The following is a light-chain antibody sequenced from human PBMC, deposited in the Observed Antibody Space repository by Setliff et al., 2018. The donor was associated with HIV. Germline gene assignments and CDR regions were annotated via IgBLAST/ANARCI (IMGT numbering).Light chain of an antibody. J-gene: IGLJ1*01. CDR2: QAS. CDR1: SGDVGRYNL. V-gene: IGLV2-23*01. Sequence: QSVLTQPASVSGSPGQSITISCTGTSGDVGRYNLVSWYQQQPGKPPKLMIYQASKRPSGVSNRFSGSKSANTASLTISGLQAEDEADYYCCSNTGSNTYVFGTGTKV. CDR3: CSNTGSNTYV.